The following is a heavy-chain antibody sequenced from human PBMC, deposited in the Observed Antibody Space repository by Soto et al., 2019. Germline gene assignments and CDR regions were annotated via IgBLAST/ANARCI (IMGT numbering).Heavy chain of an antibody. J-gene: IGHJ4*02. D-gene: IGHD2-21*02. V-gene: IGHV3-30*18. Sequence: GGSLRLSCVASGFTLSRYGMHWVRQRPGKGLEWVAVISYDGIEQHYADSVKGRFTISRDNSKNTLYLQMDSLTADDTAVYFCAKAPQWVTAFSYYFDYWGQGTMVTVSS. CDR2: ISYDGIEQ. CDR1: GFTLSRYG. CDR3: AKAPQWVTAFSYYFDY.